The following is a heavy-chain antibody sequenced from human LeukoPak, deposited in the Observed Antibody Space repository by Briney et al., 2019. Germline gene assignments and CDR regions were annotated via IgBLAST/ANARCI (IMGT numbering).Heavy chain of an antibody. CDR1: GFTFSSYS. J-gene: IGHJ6*03. Sequence: GGSLRLSCAASGFTFSSYSINWVRQAPGKGLEWVSCVSSTSSFIYYADSVKGRFTISRDNAKNSLYLQMNSLRAEDTAVYYCAKSPAHYIVVYYMDVWGKGTTVTVSS. D-gene: IGHD2-15*01. CDR3: AKSPAHYIVVYYMDV. CDR2: VSSTSSFI. V-gene: IGHV3-21*01.